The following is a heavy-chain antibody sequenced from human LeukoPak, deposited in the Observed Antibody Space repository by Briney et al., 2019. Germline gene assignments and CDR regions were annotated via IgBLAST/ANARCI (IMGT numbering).Heavy chain of an antibody. Sequence: RGSLKLSCAASGFTFSDSVMHWVRQASGQGLEWVGRIRGKANSYATGYAASVKGRFTISRDDSKNTAYLQMNSLKTEDTAVYYCTCGSGWYSPDYWGQGTLVTVSS. V-gene: IGHV3-73*01. CDR3: TCGSGWYSPDY. CDR2: IRGKANSYAT. J-gene: IGHJ4*02. CDR1: GFTFSDSV. D-gene: IGHD6-13*01.